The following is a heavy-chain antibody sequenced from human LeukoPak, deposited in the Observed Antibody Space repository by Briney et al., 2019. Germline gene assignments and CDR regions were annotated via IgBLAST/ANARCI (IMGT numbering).Heavy chain of an antibody. Sequence: ASVKVSCKASGYTFTSYGISWVRQAPGQGLEWMGWISAYNGNTNYAQKFQGRVTMTRDTSTSTVYMELSSLRSEDTAVYYCARDDVGATHKFDYWGQGTLVTVSS. V-gene: IGHV1-18*01. CDR1: GYTFTSYG. D-gene: IGHD1-26*01. CDR3: ARDDVGATHKFDY. J-gene: IGHJ4*02. CDR2: ISAYNGNT.